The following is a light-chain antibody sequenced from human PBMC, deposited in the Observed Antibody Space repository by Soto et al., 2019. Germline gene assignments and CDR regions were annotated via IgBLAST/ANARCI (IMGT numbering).Light chain of an antibody. CDR3: QPSYSTLWT. CDR1: QSISSY. CDR2: AAS. Sequence: DIQMTQSPSSLSASVGDRVTITCRASQSISSYLNWYQQKPGQSPKLLIYAASSLQSGVPSRFSGSGSGTDFTLTISSLQPEDVATYYCQPSYSTLWTFGQGTKVEIK. V-gene: IGKV1-39*01. J-gene: IGKJ1*01.